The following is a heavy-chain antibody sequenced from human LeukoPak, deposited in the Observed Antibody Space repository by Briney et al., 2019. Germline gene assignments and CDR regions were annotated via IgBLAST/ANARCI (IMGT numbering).Heavy chain of an antibody. CDR1: GFTFSSYE. Sequence: PGGSLRLSCAASGFTFSSYEMNWVRQAPGKGLEWVSYISSSGSTIYYADSVKGRFTISRDNSKNTLYLQLNSLRAEDTAVYYCARIFSSAWGELGYWGQGTLVTVSS. D-gene: IGHD6-19*01. V-gene: IGHV3-48*03. J-gene: IGHJ4*02. CDR3: ARIFSSAWGELGY. CDR2: ISSSGSTI.